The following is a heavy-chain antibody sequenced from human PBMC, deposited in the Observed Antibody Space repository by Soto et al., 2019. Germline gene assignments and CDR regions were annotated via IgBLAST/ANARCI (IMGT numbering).Heavy chain of an antibody. V-gene: IGHV4-34*01. J-gene: IGHJ4*02. CDR3: ARGLAQQSSPDY. Sequence: SETLSLTCAVYGGSFSGYYWSWIRQPPGKGLEWIGEINHSGSTNYNPSLKSRVTISVDTSKNQFSLKLSSVTAADTAVYYCARGLAQQSSPDYWGQGTLVTVS. D-gene: IGHD1-26*01. CDR2: INHSGST. CDR1: GGSFSGYY.